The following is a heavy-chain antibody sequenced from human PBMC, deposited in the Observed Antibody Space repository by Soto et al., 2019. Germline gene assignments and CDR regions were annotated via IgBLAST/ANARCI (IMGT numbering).Heavy chain of an antibody. CDR2: IYWDDDK. J-gene: IGHJ5*02. CDR3: AHRTTTVTWWCDP. D-gene: IGHD4-17*01. V-gene: IGHV2-5*02. CDR1: GFSLTTSGVG. Sequence: QITLKESGPTLVKPTQTLTLTCTFSGFSLTTSGVGVGWIRQPPGKALEWLALIYWDDDKRYSPSMKSRLTITQDTSTNQVFLTMTHRDPADTATYFWAHRTTTVTWWCDPGGQGTLVTVSS.